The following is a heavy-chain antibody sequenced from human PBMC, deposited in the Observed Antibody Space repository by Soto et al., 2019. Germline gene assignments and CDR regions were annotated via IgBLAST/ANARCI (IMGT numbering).Heavy chain of an antibody. J-gene: IGHJ4*02. D-gene: IGHD2-2*01. CDR2: IYPGDSDT. V-gene: IGHV5-51*01. CDR1: GFTFTSYW. CDR3: EKHEGYCSSTTCSNFDY. Sequence: GESLKISCRGSGFTFTSYWIAWVRQMPGKGLEWMGIIYPGDSDTSYSPSFQGQVTISADKSINTAYLQWSSLKASDTAMYYCEKHEGYCSSTTCSNFDYWGQGTLVTVSS.